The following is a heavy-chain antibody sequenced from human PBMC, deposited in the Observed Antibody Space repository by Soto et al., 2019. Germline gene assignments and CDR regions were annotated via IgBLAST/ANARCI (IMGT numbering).Heavy chain of an antibody. J-gene: IGHJ5*02. CDR3: AREHGSSRRYNWFDP. CDR1: AGSFRGYY. D-gene: IGHD6-13*01. Sequence: PEALSLTCAVYAGSFRGYYCSWIRQPPGKGLEWIGEINHSGSTNYNPSLKSRVTISVDTSKNQFSLKLSSVTAADTAVYYCAREHGSSRRYNWFDPWGQGTLVTVSS. CDR2: INHSGST. V-gene: IGHV4-34*01.